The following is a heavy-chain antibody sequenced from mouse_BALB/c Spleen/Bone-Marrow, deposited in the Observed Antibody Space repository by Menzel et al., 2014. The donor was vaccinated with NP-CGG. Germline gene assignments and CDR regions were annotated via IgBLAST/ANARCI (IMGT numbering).Heavy chain of an antibody. CDR3: ARNGNYGAWFAY. V-gene: IGHV14-3*02. CDR2: IDPANGNT. D-gene: IGHD2-1*01. Sequence: DVKLQESGAELVKPGASVKLSCTASGFNIKDTYMHWVKQRPEQGLKWIGRIDPANGNTKYDPKFQGKATITADTSSNTAYLQLSSLTSEDTAVYYCARNGNYGAWFAYWGQGTLVTVSA. CDR1: GFNIKDTY. J-gene: IGHJ3*01.